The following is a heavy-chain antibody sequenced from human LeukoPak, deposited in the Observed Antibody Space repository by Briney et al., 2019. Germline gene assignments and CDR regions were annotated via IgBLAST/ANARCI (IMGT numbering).Heavy chain of an antibody. V-gene: IGHV3-15*01. CDR3: TSPTTPSYYYDSSGYYNRDY. CDR1: GFTFSNAW. J-gene: IGHJ4*02. Sequence: MSGGSLRLSCAASGFTFSNAWMSWVRQAPGKGLEWVGRIKSKTDGCTTYYAAPVKGRFTISRDDSKNTLYLQMNSLKTEDTAVYYCTSPTTPSYYYDSSGYYNRDYWGQGTLVTVSS. CDR2: IKSKTDGCTT. D-gene: IGHD3-22*01.